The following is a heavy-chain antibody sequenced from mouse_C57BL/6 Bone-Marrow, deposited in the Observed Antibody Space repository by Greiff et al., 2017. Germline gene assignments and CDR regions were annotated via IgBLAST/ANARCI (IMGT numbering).Heavy chain of an antibody. D-gene: IGHD1-1*01. V-gene: IGHV5-17*01. CDR1: GFPFSDYG. CDR3: ARRYGSSYDFDY. CDR2: ISSGSSTI. Sequence: EVQGVESGGGLVKPGGSLKLSCAASGFPFSDYGMHWVRQAPEKGLEWVAYISSGSSTIYYADTVKGRFTISRDNAKNTLFLQMTSLRSEDTAMYYCARRYGSSYDFDYWGQGTTLTVSS. J-gene: IGHJ2*01.